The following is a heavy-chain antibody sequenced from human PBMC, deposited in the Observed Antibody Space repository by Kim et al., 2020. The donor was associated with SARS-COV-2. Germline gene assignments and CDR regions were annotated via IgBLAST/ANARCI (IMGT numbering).Heavy chain of an antibody. J-gene: IGHJ4*02. CDR1: GFTFSSYA. D-gene: IGHD2-15*01. CDR2: ISGSGGST. V-gene: IGHV3-23*01. Sequence: GGSLRLSCAASGFTFSSYAMSWVRQAPGKGLEWVSAISGSGGSTYYADSVKGRFTISRDNSKNTLYLQMNSLRAEDTAVYYCAKDACSGGSCYTFDYWGQGTLVTVYS. CDR3: AKDACSGGSCYTFDY.